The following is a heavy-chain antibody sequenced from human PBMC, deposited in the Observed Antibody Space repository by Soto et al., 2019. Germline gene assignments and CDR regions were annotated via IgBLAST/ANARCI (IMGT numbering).Heavy chain of an antibody. Sequence: KQSQTLSLTGAISGDSVSSNSAAWNWIRQSPSRGLEWLGRTYYRSKWYNDYAVSVKSRITINPDTSKNQFSLQLNSVTPEDTAVYYWARDRGKYSSSWGDAFDIWGQGTMVTVSS. CDR2: TYYRSKWYN. CDR3: ARDRGKYSSSWGDAFDI. CDR1: GDSVSSNSAA. V-gene: IGHV6-1*01. J-gene: IGHJ3*02. D-gene: IGHD6-13*01.